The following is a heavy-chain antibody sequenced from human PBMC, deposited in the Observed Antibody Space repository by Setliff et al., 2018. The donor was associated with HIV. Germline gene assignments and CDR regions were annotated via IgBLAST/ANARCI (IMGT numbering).Heavy chain of an antibody. CDR1: GDSISSSTYC. CDR2: ICGTWKT. V-gene: IGHV4-39*07. Sequence: PSETLSLTCTVSGDSISSSTYCWGWIRQPPGKGLEWIGSICGTWKTYYNPSLKSRVTISVDTSKNQLSLKTTSVTAADTAVYYCATEEGTTVHRIGFWGQGTLVTVS. D-gene: IGHD4-17*01. CDR3: ATEEGTTVHRIGF. J-gene: IGHJ4*02.